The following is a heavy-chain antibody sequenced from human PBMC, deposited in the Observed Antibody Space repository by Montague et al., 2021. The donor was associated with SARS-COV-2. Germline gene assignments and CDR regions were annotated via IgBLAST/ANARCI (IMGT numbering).Heavy chain of an antibody. CDR1: GFTISSYW. CDR3: AILAAAGMGFDP. Sequence: SLRLSCAASGFTISSYWMHWVRQAPGKGLVWVSRINSDGSSTSYADSVKGRFTISRDNAKNTLYLQMNSLRAEDTAVYYCAILAAAGMGFDPWGQGTLVTVSS. J-gene: IGHJ5*02. D-gene: IGHD6-13*01. CDR2: INSDGSST. V-gene: IGHV3-74*01.